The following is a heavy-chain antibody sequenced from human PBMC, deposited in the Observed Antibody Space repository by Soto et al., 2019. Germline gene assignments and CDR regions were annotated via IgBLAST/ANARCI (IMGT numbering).Heavy chain of an antibody. Sequence: EVQLLESGGGLVQPGGSLRLSCAASGFTFSSYAMSWVRQAPGKGLEWVSAIAGRGDSTYYADSVKGRFTISRDNSRDTLYLQMNSQRAADTSIYYCAKDLIYGYNSGRPFDYWGQGTLVTVSS. CDR3: AKDLIYGYNSGRPFDY. D-gene: IGHD6-19*01. J-gene: IGHJ4*02. CDR1: GFTFSSYA. V-gene: IGHV3-23*01. CDR2: IAGRGDST.